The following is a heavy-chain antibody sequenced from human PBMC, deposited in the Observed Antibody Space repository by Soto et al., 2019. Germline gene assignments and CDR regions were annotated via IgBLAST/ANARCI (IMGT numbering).Heavy chain of an antibody. CDR1: GFTSSSYG. D-gene: IGHD3-10*01. CDR2: LWYAGSNK. Sequence: GALRLSCAASGFTSSSYGMHWFRQAPGKGLEWVAVLWYAGSNKYYADSVKGRFTISRDNAKNSLYLQVNSLRAEDTAVYYCARVDSRGYYYGMDVWGQGTTVTVSS. V-gene: IGHV3-33*01. CDR3: ARVDSRGYYYGMDV. J-gene: IGHJ6*02.